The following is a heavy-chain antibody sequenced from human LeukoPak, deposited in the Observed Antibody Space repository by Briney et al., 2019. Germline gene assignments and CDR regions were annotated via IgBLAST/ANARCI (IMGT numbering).Heavy chain of an antibody. J-gene: IGHJ5*02. V-gene: IGHV3-30*02. D-gene: IGHD5-18*01. CDR2: IRYDGSNK. CDR1: GFTFSSYG. Sequence: GGSLRLSCAASGFTFSSYGMHWVRQAPGKGLEWVAFIRYDGSNKYYADSVKGRFTISRDNSKNTLYLQMNSLRAEDTAVYYCARDLGYSYALNWFDPWGQGTLVTVSS. CDR3: ARDLGYSYALNWFDP.